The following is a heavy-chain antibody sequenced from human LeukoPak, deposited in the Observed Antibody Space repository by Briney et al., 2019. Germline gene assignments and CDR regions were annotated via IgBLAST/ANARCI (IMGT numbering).Heavy chain of an antibody. V-gene: IGHV3-53*01. CDR3: AKGNRYYYDSSGYYPIDY. CDR2: IYSGGST. J-gene: IGHJ4*02. D-gene: IGHD3-22*01. Sequence: GGSLRLSCAASGFTVSSNYMSWVRQAPGKGLEWVSVIYSGGSTYYADSVKGRFTISRDNSKNTLYLQMNSLRAEDTAVYYCAKGNRYYYDSSGYYPIDYWGQGTLVTVSS. CDR1: GFTVSSNY.